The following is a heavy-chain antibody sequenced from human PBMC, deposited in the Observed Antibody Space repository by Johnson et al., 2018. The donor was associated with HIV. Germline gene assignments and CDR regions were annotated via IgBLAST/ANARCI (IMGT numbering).Heavy chain of an antibody. CDR3: AKDEALGWELDPDAFDI. D-gene: IGHD1-26*01. Sequence: VLLVESGGGVVQPGGSLRLSCAASGFTFDDYAIHWVRQAPGKGLEWVSLISWDGGSSYYADSGTGRFTISRDNTKNTLYLQMNSLRAEDTAVYYCAKDEALGWELDPDAFDIWCQGTMVTVSS. V-gene: IGHV3-43D*03. CDR1: GFTFDDYA. J-gene: IGHJ3*02. CDR2: ISWDGGSS.